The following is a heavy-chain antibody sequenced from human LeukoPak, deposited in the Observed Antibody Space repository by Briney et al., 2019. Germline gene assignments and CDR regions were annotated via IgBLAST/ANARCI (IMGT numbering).Heavy chain of an antibody. Sequence: GGSLRLSCAASGFTFSKYGMHWVRQAPGKGLEWQAITSYDGNNKYYADSVKGRFTISRDNSKNTLYLQMNSLRAEDTAVYYCAKGSLRDGYNYGGYFDYWGQGTLVTVSS. V-gene: IGHV3-30*18. CDR1: GFTFSKYG. D-gene: IGHD5-24*01. CDR2: TSYDGNNK. CDR3: AKGSLRDGYNYGGYFDY. J-gene: IGHJ4*02.